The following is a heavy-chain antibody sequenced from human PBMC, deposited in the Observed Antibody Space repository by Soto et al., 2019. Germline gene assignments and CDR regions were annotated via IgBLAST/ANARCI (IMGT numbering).Heavy chain of an antibody. Sequence: PSETLSLTCTVSGGSISSGGYYWSWIRQHPGKGLEWIGYIYYSGSTYYNPSLKSRVTISVDTSKNQFSLKLSSVTAADTAVYYCASFDSSGYDNWFDPWGQGTLVTVSS. CDR3: ASFDSSGYDNWFDP. J-gene: IGHJ5*02. D-gene: IGHD3-22*01. CDR2: IYYSGST. V-gene: IGHV4-31*03. CDR1: GGSISSGGYY.